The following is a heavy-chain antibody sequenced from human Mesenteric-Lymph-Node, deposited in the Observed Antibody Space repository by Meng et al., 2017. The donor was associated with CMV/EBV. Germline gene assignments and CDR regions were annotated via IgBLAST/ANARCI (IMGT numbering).Heavy chain of an antibody. V-gene: IGHV3-30*02. CDR2: IRYDGSDK. Sequence: GESLKISCAASGFTFSSFGMHWVRQAPGKGLEWVAFIRYDGSDKYYADSVKGRITISRDNSQNTLYLQMNSLRPENTAMYYCAKSRGYNYGPDVFDIWGQGTMVTVSS. D-gene: IGHD5-18*01. J-gene: IGHJ3*02. CDR1: GFTFSSFG. CDR3: AKSRGYNYGPDVFDI.